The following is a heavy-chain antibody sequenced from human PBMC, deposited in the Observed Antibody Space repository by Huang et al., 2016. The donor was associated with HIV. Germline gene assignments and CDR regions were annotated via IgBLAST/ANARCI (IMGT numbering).Heavy chain of an antibody. CDR2: ISPSSSFI. J-gene: IGHJ4*02. CDR1: GFSLDSYN. CDR3: ARDRGQQLSPFDS. D-gene: IGHD6-13*01. Sequence: EVQLVESGGGLVKPGGSLRLSCAASGFSLDSYNMYWVRQIPGKGLQWVSSISPSSSFIDYADAVKGRFSSSRDNAKNSLYLQMNNLRGEDTAVYYCARDRGQQLSPFDSWGQGTLVTVSS. V-gene: IGHV3-21*01.